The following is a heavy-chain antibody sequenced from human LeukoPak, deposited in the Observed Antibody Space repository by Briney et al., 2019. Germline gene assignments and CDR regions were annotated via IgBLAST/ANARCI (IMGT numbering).Heavy chain of an antibody. CDR3: ARLPYYGDYSPIPSLYNWFDP. CDR2: INHSGST. D-gene: IGHD4-17*01. J-gene: IGHJ5*02. V-gene: IGHV4-34*01. Sequence: SETLSLTCAVYGGSFSGYYWSWIRQPPGKGLEWIGEINHSGSTNYNPSLKSRVTISVDTSKNQFSLKLSSVTAADTAVYYCARLPYYGDYSPIPSLYNWFDPWGQGTLVTVSS. CDR1: GGSFSGYY.